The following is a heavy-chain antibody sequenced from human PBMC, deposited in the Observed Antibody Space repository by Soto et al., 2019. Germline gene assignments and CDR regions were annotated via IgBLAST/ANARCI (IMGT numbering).Heavy chain of an antibody. Sequence: PGGSLRLSCSASGFTFSSYAMHWVRQAPGKGLEYVSAISSNGGSTYYADSVKGRFTISRDNSKNTLYLQMSSLRAEDTAVYYCVRNGAAHLTFYWFDPWGQGTLVTVSS. V-gene: IGHV3-64D*06. D-gene: IGHD6-6*01. CDR2: ISSNGGST. CDR1: GFTFSSYA. J-gene: IGHJ5*02. CDR3: VRNGAAHLTFYWFDP.